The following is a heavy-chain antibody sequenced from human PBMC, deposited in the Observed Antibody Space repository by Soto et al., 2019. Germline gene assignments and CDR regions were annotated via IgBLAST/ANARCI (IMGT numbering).Heavy chain of an antibody. J-gene: IGHJ4*02. CDR3: ARETDGDYDFDY. CDR2: IYYSGST. CDR1: GRSVSGYY. V-gene: IGHV4-31*11. D-gene: IGHD4-17*01. Sequence: SETLCLTCAVYGRSVSGYYWSRIRQPPGKGLEWIGYIYYSGSTYYNPSLKSRVTISVDTSKNQFSLKLSSVTAADTAVYYCARETDGDYDFDYWGQGTLVTVSS.